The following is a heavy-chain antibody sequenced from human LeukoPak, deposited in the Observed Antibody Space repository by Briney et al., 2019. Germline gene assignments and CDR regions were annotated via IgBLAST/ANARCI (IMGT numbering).Heavy chain of an antibody. CDR1: GFTFSTYA. D-gene: IGHD3-16*01. CDR3: ARDVGFDY. CDR2: ISGTGGST. Sequence: TGGSLRLSCAASGFTFSTYAMSWVRQAPGKGLEWVSGISGTGGSTYYADSVKGRFTISRDNAKNSLYLQMNSLRAEDTALYYCARDVGFDYWGPGTLVTVST. V-gene: IGHV3-23*01. J-gene: IGHJ4*02.